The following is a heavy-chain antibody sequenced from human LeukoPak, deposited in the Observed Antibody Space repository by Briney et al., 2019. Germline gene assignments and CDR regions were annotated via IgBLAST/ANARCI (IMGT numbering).Heavy chain of an antibody. CDR2: AFSDGRT. J-gene: IGHJ4*02. V-gene: IGHV3-53*01. Sequence: GGSLRLSCAASGITVSTNYMSWVRQAPAKGLEWVSIAFSDGRTFYADSVKGRFTISRDSSKNTVFLQMNSLRAEDTAVYYCARGDFDYWGQGTLVTVSS. CDR3: ARGDFDY. CDR1: GITVSTNY.